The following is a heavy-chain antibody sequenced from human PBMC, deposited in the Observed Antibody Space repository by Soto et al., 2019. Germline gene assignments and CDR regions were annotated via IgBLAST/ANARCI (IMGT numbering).Heavy chain of an antibody. Sequence: ASVKVSCKASGYTFTSYGISWVRQAPGQGLEWMGWISAYNGNTNYAQKLQGRVTMTTDTSTSTAYMELRSLRAEDTAVYYCARWVEYYSYDFWSGSPFRGFDPWGQGTLVTVSS. CDR3: ARWVEYYSYDFWSGSPFRGFDP. CDR1: GYTFTSYG. CDR2: ISAYNGNT. D-gene: IGHD3-3*01. V-gene: IGHV1-18*01. J-gene: IGHJ5*02.